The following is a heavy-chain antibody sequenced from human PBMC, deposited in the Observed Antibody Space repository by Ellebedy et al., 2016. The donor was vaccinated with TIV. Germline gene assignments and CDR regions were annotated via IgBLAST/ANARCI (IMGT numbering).Heavy chain of an antibody. J-gene: IGHJ4*02. CDR2: IIPIFGTA. V-gene: IGHV1-69*13. CDR1: GGTFSSYA. CDR3: ACLDYGGNSRY. D-gene: IGHD4-23*01. Sequence: SVKVSXXASGGTFSSYAISWVRQAPGQGLEWMGGIIPIFGTANYAQKFQGRVTITADESTSTAYMELRSLRSDDTAVYYCACLDYGGNSRYWGQGTLVTVSS.